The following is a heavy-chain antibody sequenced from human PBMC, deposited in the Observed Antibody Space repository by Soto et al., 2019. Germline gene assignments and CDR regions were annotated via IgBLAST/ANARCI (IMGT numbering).Heavy chain of an antibody. CDR1: GFTFGNFV. J-gene: IGHJ6*02. V-gene: IGHV3-23*01. CDR2: ITETGADT. CDR3: TKASSDRNHMEV. Sequence: GGSLRLSCAASGFTFGNFVMRWVRQTPGKGLEWVSTITETGADTYYTGSVKGQFTISRDNSKNTLYLQMTTLRAEDTALYYCTKASSDRNHMEVWGPGTTVTVSS.